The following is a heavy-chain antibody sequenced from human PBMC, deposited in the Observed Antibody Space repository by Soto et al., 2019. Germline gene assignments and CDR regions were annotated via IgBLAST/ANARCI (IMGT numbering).Heavy chain of an antibody. CDR3: ARVSQYQLPLDY. CDR2: INHSGST. Sequence: QVQLQQWGAGLLKPSETLSLTCAVYSGSFSGYYWSWIRQPPGKGLEWIGEINHSGSTNYNPSLKSRVTISVDTSKNQFSLKLSSVTAADTAVYYCARVSQYQLPLDYWGQGTLVTVSS. CDR1: SGSFSGYY. D-gene: IGHD2-2*01. V-gene: IGHV4-34*01. J-gene: IGHJ4*02.